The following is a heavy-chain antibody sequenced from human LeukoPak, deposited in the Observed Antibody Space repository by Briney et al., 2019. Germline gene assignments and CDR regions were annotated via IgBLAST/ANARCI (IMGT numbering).Heavy chain of an antibody. CDR1: GFTFTNAW. J-gene: IGHJ3*02. V-gene: IGHV3-15*01. Sequence: GGSLRLSCAASGFTFTNAWMSWVRQAPGKGLEWVGRIKSETDGETTDYAAPVKGRFTISRDDSKNTLYLQMNSLKTEDTAVYYCTTIVGDRRGAFDIWGQGTMVTVSS. CDR3: TTIVGDRRGAFDI. D-gene: IGHD1-26*01. CDR2: IKSETDGETT.